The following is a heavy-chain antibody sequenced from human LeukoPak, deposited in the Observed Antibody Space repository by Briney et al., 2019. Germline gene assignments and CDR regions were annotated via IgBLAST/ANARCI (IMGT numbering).Heavy chain of an antibody. CDR1: GFTFNRHP. Sequence: GGSLTLFCAPSGFTFNRHPMIWVRQAPGKGLEWVSAISGSGGSTYYADSVKGRFTISRDNSKNTLYLQMNSLRAEDTAVYYCAAPLDGSGSWDYWGQGTLVTVSS. V-gene: IGHV3-23*01. CDR3: AAPLDGSGSWDY. CDR2: ISGSGGST. J-gene: IGHJ4*02. D-gene: IGHD3-10*01.